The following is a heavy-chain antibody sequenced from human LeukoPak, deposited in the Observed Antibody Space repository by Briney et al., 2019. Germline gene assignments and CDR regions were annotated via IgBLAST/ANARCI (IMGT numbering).Heavy chain of an antibody. CDR2: ISYDGSNK. Sequence: PGGSLRLSCAASGFTFSSYGMHWVRQAPDKGLEWVAIISYDGSNKFFADSVKGRFTISRDNSMNTLYLQMNSLRAEDTAVYYCAKDPLYSSSSGVFDYWGQGTLVTVSS. V-gene: IGHV3-30*18. D-gene: IGHD6-13*01. CDR1: GFTFSSYG. J-gene: IGHJ4*02. CDR3: AKDPLYSSSSGVFDY.